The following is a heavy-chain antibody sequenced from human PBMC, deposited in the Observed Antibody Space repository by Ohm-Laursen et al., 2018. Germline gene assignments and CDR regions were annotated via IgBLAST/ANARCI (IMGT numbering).Heavy chain of an antibody. J-gene: IGHJ4*02. CDR3: TRDHRNMVRD. D-gene: IGHD2/OR15-2a*01. Sequence: SLRLSCAASGFSFGDYAMSWVRQAPGKGLEWVGYITSMAYGVRTQYAASVKGRFSISRDDSKSIAYPQLNSLKTEDTAVYYCTRDHRNMVRDWGLGTLVTVSS. V-gene: IGHV3-49*04. CDR1: GFSFGDYA. CDR2: ITSMAYGVRT.